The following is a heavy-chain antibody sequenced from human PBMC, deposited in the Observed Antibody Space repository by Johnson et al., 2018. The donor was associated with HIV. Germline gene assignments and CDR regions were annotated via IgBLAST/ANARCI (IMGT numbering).Heavy chain of an antibody. Sequence: QMQLVESGGGVVQPGGSLRLSCAASGFTFSSYRMHWVRQAPGKGLEWVAFIRYDGSNKYYADSVKGRFTISRDNSKNTLYLQMNSLIAEDTAVYYCAKEEEDAFDIWGQGTMVTVSS. CDR2: IRYDGSNK. CDR1: GFTFSSYR. CDR3: AKEEEDAFDI. J-gene: IGHJ3*02. V-gene: IGHV3-30*02.